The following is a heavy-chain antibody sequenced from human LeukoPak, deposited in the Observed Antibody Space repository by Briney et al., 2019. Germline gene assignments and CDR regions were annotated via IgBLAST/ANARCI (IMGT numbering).Heavy chain of an antibody. V-gene: IGHV4-30-4*08. CDR2: IYYSGNS. CDR3: AVTFFGVVIPNWYFDL. Sequence: SETLSLTCTVSGASISSGDFYWSWIRQPPGKGLEWIGYIYYSGNSYYNPSLKSRLTISIDTSKNQFSLNLSSVTAADTAVYYCAVTFFGVVIPNWYFDLWGRGTLVTVSS. D-gene: IGHD3-3*01. J-gene: IGHJ2*01. CDR1: GASISSGDFY.